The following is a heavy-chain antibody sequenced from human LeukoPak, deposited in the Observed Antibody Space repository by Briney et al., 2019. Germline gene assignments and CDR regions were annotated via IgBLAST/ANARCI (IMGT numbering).Heavy chain of an antibody. Sequence: PSETLSLTCTVSGGSISSNNYYWGWLRQPPGKGLEWIGSIYYSGSTYKNPSLKSRVTISVDTTKHQLSLKLTSVTAADTAVYYCASSPSGYWWNFDCWGQGTLVTVSS. J-gene: IGHJ4*02. CDR2: IYYSGST. D-gene: IGHD3-22*01. V-gene: IGHV4-39*01. CDR1: GGSISSNNYY. CDR3: ASSPSGYWWNFDC.